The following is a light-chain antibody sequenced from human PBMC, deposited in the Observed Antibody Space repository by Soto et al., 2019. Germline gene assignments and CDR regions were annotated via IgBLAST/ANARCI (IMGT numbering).Light chain of an antibody. J-gene: IGLJ1*01. V-gene: IGLV2-23*01. CDR2: EAS. CDR3: CSYAGSSAYV. Sequence: QSALTQPASVSGSPGQSITVSCTGTSSDVGTYNLVSWYQQHPGKAPKLMIYEASERPSGVSNRFSGSKSGNTASLTISGLQAEDEAEYYGCSYAGSSAYVFGTGTKLTV. CDR1: SSDVGTYNL.